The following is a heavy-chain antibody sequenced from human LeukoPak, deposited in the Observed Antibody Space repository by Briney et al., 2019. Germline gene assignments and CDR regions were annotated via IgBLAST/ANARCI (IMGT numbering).Heavy chain of an antibody. J-gene: IGHJ4*02. CDR3: ASSSIAARFFDS. CDR1: GGTFSSYA. CDR2: INPSGGST. D-gene: IGHD6-6*01. V-gene: IGHV1-46*01. Sequence: ASVKVSCKASGGTFSSYAISWVRQAPGQGLEWMGIINPSGGSTSYAQKFQGRVTMTRDTSTSTVYMELSSLRSEDTAVYYCASSSIAARFFDSWGQGTLVTVSS.